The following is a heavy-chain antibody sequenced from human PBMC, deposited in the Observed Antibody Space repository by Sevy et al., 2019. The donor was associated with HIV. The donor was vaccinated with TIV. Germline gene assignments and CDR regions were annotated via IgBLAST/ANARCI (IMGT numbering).Heavy chain of an antibody. J-gene: IGHJ6*02. V-gene: IGHV3-7*01. Sequence: GGLRLSCAASGFTFSSHWMSWVRQAPGKGLEWVANIKQDGSDKYYVDSVKGRFTISRDNAKNSLSLQMNSLRAEDTAVYYCARDTGGIGMDVWGQRTTVTVSS. CDR2: IKQDGSDK. CDR3: ARDTGGIGMDV. D-gene: IGHD6-13*01. CDR1: GFTFSSHW.